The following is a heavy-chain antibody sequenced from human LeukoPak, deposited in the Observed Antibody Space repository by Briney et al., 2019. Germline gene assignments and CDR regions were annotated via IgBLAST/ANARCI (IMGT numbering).Heavy chain of an antibody. CDR1: GFTFSSYE. CDR3: AKNWGSFSWYFDL. Sequence: PGGSLRLSCAASGFTFSSYEMNSVRQPPGKGLEWVSYISSSGSTIYYADSVKGRFTISRDNAKNSLYLQMNSLRAEDTVLYCAKNWGSFSWYFDLWGRGTLVTVSS. CDR2: ISSSGSTI. D-gene: IGHD7-27*01. J-gene: IGHJ2*01. V-gene: IGHV3-48*03.